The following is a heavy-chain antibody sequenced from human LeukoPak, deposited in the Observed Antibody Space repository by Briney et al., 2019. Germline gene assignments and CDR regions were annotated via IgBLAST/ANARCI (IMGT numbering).Heavy chain of an antibody. CDR1: GFSFSTYS. V-gene: IGHV3-21*01. D-gene: IGHD1-14*01. J-gene: IGHJ4*02. CDR2: TSHSSIYI. CDR3: ARENHGSLDY. Sequence: PGGSLRLSCAASGFSFSTYSMNWVRQAPGKGLEWASSTSHSSIYIYYADSVKGRFTISRDNAKNSLYLQMNSLRAEDTAVYYCARENHGSLDYWGQGTLVTVSS.